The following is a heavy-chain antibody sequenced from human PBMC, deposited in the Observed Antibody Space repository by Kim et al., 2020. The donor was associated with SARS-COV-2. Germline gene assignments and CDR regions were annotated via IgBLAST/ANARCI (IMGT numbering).Heavy chain of an antibody. D-gene: IGHD3-16*02. CDR1: GFTFSSYS. Sequence: GGSLRLSCAASGFTFSSYSMNWVRQAPGKGLEWVSYISSSSSTIYYADSVKGRFTISRDNAKNSLYLQMNSLRDEDTAVYYCARDFRGELSLFYYYYYYGMDVWGQGTTVTVSS. J-gene: IGHJ6*02. V-gene: IGHV3-48*02. CDR3: ARDFRGELSLFYYYYYYGMDV. CDR2: ISSSSSTI.